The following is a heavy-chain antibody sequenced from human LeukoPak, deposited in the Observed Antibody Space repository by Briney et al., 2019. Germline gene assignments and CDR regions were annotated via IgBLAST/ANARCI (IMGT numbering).Heavy chain of an antibody. V-gene: IGHV1-24*01. CDR2: FDPEDGEA. CDR1: GYTLTELS. J-gene: IGHJ5*02. D-gene: IGHD3-22*01. Sequence: ASVKVSCKVSGYTLTELSTHWVRQAPGKGLEWMGGFDPEDGEAIYAQKFQGRVTMTEDTSTDTAYMERSSLRSEDTAVYYCTTANRLTRDSSGYYPDSWGQGTLVTVSS. CDR3: TTANRLTRDSSGYYPDS.